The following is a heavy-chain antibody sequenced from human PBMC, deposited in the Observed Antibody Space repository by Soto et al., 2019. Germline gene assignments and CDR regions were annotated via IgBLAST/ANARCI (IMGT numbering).Heavy chain of an antibody. Sequence: EVQLLESGGGLVKPGGSLRLACAASGLTLDSHAMTWVRQAPGKGLEWVSTISGSRSSTYYADSVKGRFTISKDNSKNMVFLQMNSLRAEDTAVYYCAKDVESLYWYFDLWGRCTLVTVSS. CDR2: ISGSRSST. D-gene: IGHD3-3*01. CDR3: AKDVESLYWYFDL. CDR1: GLTLDSHA. V-gene: IGHV3-23*01. J-gene: IGHJ2*01.